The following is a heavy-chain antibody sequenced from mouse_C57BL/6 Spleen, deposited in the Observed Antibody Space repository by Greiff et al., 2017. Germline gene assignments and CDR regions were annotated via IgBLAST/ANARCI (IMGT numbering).Heavy chain of an antibody. Sequence: EVQLQQSGPELVKPGASVKIPCKASGYTFTDYNMDWVKQSHGKSLEWIGVINPNNGGTIYNQKFKGKATLTVDKSSSTAYMELRSLTSEDTAVYYCARMKFYYGYGGWFAYWGQGTLVTVSA. V-gene: IGHV1-18*01. CDR1: GYTFTDYN. J-gene: IGHJ3*01. D-gene: IGHD2-2*01. CDR2: INPNNGGT. CDR3: ARMKFYYGYGGWFAY.